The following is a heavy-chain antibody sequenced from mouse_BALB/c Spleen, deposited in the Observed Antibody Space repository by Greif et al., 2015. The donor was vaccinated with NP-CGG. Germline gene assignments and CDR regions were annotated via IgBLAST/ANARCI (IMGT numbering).Heavy chain of an antibody. CDR2: IYPGDGDT. CDR3: ANWDGGDFDC. V-gene: IGHV1-87*01. Sequence: QVQLQQSGAELARPGASVKLSCKASGYTFTSYWMQWVKQRPGQGLEWIGAIYPGDGDTRYTQKFKGKATLTADKSSSTAYMQLSSLASEDSAVYYCANWDGGDFDCWGQGTTLTVSS. J-gene: IGHJ2*01. CDR1: GYTFTSYW. D-gene: IGHD4-1*01.